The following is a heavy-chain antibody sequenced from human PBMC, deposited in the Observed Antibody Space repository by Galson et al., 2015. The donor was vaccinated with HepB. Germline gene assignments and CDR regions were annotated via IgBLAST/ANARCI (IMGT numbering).Heavy chain of an antibody. J-gene: IGHJ5*02. Sequence: SVKVSCKASGYTFTSYDINWVRQATGQGLEWMGWMNPNSGNTGYAQKFQGRVTMTRNTSISTAYMELSSLRSEDTAVYYCATSLGSPNWFDPWGQGTLVTVSS. CDR3: ATSLGSPNWFDP. CDR2: MNPNSGNT. CDR1: GYTFTSYD. V-gene: IGHV1-8*01. D-gene: IGHD6-6*01.